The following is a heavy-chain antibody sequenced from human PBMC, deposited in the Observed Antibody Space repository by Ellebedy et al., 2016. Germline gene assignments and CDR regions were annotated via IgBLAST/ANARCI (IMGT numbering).Heavy chain of an antibody. CDR3: ARVWGTGFLEWLSPAYGMDV. V-gene: IGHV4-59*01. D-gene: IGHD3-3*01. CDR1: GGSISSYY. CDR2: IYYSGST. Sequence: SETLSLXXTVSGGSISSYYWSWIRQSPGKGLEWIGYIYYSGSTNYNPSLKSRVTISVDTSKNQFSLKLSSVTAADTAVYYCARVWGTGFLEWLSPAYGMDVWGQGTTVTVSS. J-gene: IGHJ6*02.